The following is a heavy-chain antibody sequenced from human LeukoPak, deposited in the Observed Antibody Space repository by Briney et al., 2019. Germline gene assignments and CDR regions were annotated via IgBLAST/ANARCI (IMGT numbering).Heavy chain of an antibody. CDR1: GFTFSSYG. D-gene: IGHD3-10*01. Sequence: GGSLRLSCAASGFTFSSYGIHWVRQAPGKGLEWVAFIRYDGSNKYYADSVKGRFTISRDNSKNTLYLQMNSLRAEDTAVYYCAKDPGYYGSGLNWFDPWGQGTLVTVSS. V-gene: IGHV3-30*02. CDR2: IRYDGSNK. CDR3: AKDPGYYGSGLNWFDP. J-gene: IGHJ5*02.